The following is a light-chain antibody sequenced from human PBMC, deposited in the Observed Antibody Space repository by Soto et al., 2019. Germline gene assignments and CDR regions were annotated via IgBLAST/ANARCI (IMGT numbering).Light chain of an antibody. CDR1: SSDVGGYNY. CDR3: QSYDSSLSASV. Sequence: QSVLTQPASVSGSPGQSITISCTGTSSDVGGYNYVSWYQQHPGKAPKLMIYEVSNRPSGVPDRFSGSKSGTSASLAITWLQAEDEADYYCQSYDSSLSASVFGGGTKLTVL. J-gene: IGLJ3*02. CDR2: EVS. V-gene: IGLV2-14*01.